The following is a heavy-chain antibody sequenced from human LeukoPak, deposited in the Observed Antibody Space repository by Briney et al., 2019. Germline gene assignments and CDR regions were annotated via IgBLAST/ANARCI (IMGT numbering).Heavy chain of an antibody. CDR3: ARGDCSSTICYSPMDV. D-gene: IGHD2-2*01. V-gene: IGHV4-38-2*02. J-gene: IGHJ6*03. Sequence: SETLSLTCTVSGYSISSGYYWVWIRQPPGKGLEWIGSIYRSGSTNYNPSLKSRVTISIDTSNNQFSLKLTSVNAADTAVYYCARGDCSSTICYSPMDVWGKGTTVTVSS. CDR1: GYSISSGYY. CDR2: IYRSGST.